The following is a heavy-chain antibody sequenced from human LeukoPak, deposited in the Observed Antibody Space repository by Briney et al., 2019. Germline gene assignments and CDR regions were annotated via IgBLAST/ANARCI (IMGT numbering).Heavy chain of an antibody. CDR2: ISNSGTTI. J-gene: IGHJ6*02. CDR3: AREAWGMDV. CDR1: GFTFSDYY. Sequence: GGSLRLSCAASGFTFSDYYMRWIRQAPGKGLEWVAYISNSGTTIFYPDSVKGRFTISRDNAKNSLYLQKNSLRAEDTAVYYCAREAWGMDVWGQGTTVTVSS. V-gene: IGHV3-11*01.